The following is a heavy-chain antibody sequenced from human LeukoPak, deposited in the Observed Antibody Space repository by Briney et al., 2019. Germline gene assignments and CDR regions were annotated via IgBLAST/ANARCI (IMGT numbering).Heavy chain of an antibody. CDR1: GGTFSSYA. J-gene: IGHJ4*02. CDR3: AGSPDGYNLSNFDY. Sequence: GASVKVSCKASGGTFSSYAISWVRQAPGQGLEWMGRIIPILGIANYAQKFQGRVTITADKSTSTAYMELSSLRFEDTAVYYCAGSPDGYNLSNFDYWGQGTLVTVSS. CDR2: IIPILGIA. V-gene: IGHV1-69*04. D-gene: IGHD5-24*01.